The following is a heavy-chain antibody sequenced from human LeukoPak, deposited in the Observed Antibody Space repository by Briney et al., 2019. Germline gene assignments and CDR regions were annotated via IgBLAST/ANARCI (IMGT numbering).Heavy chain of an antibody. J-gene: IGHJ6*02. CDR3: AREAQQFWSVGAMDV. CDR2: INAGNGNT. Sequence: AASVKVSCKASGYTFTSYAMHWVRQAPGQRLEWMGWINAGNGNTKYSQKFQGRVTITRDTSASTAYMELSSLRSEDTAVYYCAREAQQFWSVGAMDVWGQGTAVSVSS. D-gene: IGHD3-3*01. V-gene: IGHV1-3*01. CDR1: GYTFTSYA.